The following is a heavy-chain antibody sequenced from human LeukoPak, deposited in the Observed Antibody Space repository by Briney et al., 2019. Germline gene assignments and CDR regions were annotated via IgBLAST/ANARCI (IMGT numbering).Heavy chain of an antibody. Sequence: GRSLRLSCAASGFTFSSYGMHWVRQAPGKGLEWVAVISYDGSNKYYADSVKGRFTISRDNSKNTLYLQMNSLRVEDTAVYYCARMRGRYCSSNGCYVEYWGQGALVTVSS. V-gene: IGHV3-30*03. CDR3: ARMRGRYCSSNGCYVEY. J-gene: IGHJ4*02. D-gene: IGHD2-2*01. CDR2: ISYDGSNK. CDR1: GFTFSSYG.